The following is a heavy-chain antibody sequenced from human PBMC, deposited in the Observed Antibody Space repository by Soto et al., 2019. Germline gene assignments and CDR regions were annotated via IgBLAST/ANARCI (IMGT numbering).Heavy chain of an antibody. D-gene: IGHD2-2*01. J-gene: IGHJ6*02. V-gene: IGHV1-3*01. CDR1: GYTFTSYA. CDR3: ARVSLSTFYYYYGMDV. Sequence: WASVKVSCKASGYTFTSYAMHWVRQAPGQRLEWMGWINAGNGNTKYSQKFQGRVTITRDTSASTAYMELSSLRSEDTAVYYCARVSLSTFYYYYGMDVWGQGTTVTVSS. CDR2: INAGNGNT.